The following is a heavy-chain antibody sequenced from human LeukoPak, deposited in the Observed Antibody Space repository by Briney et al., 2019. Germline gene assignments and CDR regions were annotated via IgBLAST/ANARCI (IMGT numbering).Heavy chain of an antibody. CDR3: ARRHCSSTSCPLVDY. D-gene: IGHD2-2*01. CDR2: ITDTGTTI. CDR1: GFTFSDYY. Sequence: GRSLRLSCAASGFTFSDYYMSWIRQAPGKGLEWVSYITDTGTTIYYPDSVKGRFTISRDNAKNSLYLQMNSLRAEDTAVYYCARRHCSSTSCPLVDYWGQGTLVTVSS. J-gene: IGHJ4*02. V-gene: IGHV3-11*04.